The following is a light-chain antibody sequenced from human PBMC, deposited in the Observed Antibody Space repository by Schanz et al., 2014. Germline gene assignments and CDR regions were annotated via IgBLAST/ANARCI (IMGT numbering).Light chain of an antibody. Sequence: QSALTQPPSASGSPGQSVTISCTGTSSDIGRYNYVSWYQHHPGKAPKLLIYDVTKRPSGVSNRFSGSKSGNTASLTISGLQAEDEADYYCCSYAGSSTYVFGTGTKLTVL. J-gene: IGLJ1*01. CDR2: DVT. CDR3: CSYAGSSTYV. V-gene: IGLV2-23*02. CDR1: SSDIGRYNY.